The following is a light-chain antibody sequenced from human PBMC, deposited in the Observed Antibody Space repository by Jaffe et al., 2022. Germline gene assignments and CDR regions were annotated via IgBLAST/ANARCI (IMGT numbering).Light chain of an antibody. CDR3: QQANSFPLT. V-gene: IGKV1-12*01. Sequence: DIQMTQSPSSVSASVGDRVTITCRASQGISSSLAWYQQKLGKAPKFLIYAASSLQSGVPSRFSGSGSGTDFTLTISSLQPEDFATYYCQQANSFPLTFGGGTKVEIK. J-gene: IGKJ4*01. CDR1: QGISSS. CDR2: AAS.